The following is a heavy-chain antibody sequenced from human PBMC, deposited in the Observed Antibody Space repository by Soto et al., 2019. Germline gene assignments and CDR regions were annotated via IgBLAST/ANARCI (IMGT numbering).Heavy chain of an antibody. CDR2: ISGSGGST. CDR1: GFTFSSYA. J-gene: IGHJ4*02. CDR3: AKDPGFDADSSGWDYFDY. D-gene: IGHD6-19*01. Sequence: EVQLLESGGGLVQPGVSLRLSCAASGFTFSSYAMSWVRQAPGKGLEWVSAISGSGGSTYYADSVKGRFTISRDNTKNTLYLQMNSLRAEDTAVYYCAKDPGFDADSSGWDYFDYWGQGTLVTVSS. V-gene: IGHV3-23*01.